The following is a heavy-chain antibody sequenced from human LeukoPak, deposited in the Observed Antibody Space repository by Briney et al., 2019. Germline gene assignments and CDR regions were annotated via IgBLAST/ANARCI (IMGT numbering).Heavy chain of an antibody. J-gene: IGHJ5*02. V-gene: IGHV1-18*01. CDR1: GYTFTSYG. CDR2: ISAYNGNT. CDR3: ARELNYDILTGYYLQNWFDP. Sequence: ASVKVSCKASGYTFTSYGISWVRQAPGQGLEWMGWISAYNGNTNYAQKFQGRVTITADESTSTAYMELSSLRSEDTAVYYCARELNYDILTGYYLQNWFDPWGQGTLVTVSS. D-gene: IGHD3-9*01.